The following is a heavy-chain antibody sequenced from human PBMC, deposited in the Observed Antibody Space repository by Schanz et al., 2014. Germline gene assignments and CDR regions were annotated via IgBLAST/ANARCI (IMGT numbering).Heavy chain of an antibody. J-gene: IGHJ6*02. CDR3: AKVWKDHRIAGRPGWSDGMDV. V-gene: IGHV3-23*01. D-gene: IGHD6-6*01. CDR2: IRGSGGST. CDR1: AFALNNYD. Sequence: DVQLLESGGGLVQPGGSLRLSCAASAFALNNYDMTWVRQAPGKGLEWVSCIRGSGGSTLYADSVQGRFTISRDDSKNMLYLQMNSLRAEDTAVYYCAKVWKDHRIAGRPGWSDGMDVWGQGTPVTVSS.